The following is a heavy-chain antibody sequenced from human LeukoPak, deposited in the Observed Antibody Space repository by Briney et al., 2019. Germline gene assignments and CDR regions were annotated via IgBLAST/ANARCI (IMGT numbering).Heavy chain of an antibody. D-gene: IGHD3-22*01. CDR3: ARAVGAYDSSGYYLNYYYYGMDV. Sequence: GRSRIPSRVVSGLPSSTLSTNWVRQAQGKGRGWVSYISRSSSTISYADSMKGRFTIYRDNAKNSLYLQMSSLRAEDTAVYYCARAVGAYDSSGYYLNYYYYGMDVWGEGTTVTVSS. CDR2: ISRSSSTI. CDR1: GLPSSTLS. J-gene: IGHJ6*04. V-gene: IGHV3-48*01.